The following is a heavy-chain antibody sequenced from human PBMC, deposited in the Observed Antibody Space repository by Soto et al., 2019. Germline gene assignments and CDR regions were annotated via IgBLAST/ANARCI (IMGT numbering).Heavy chain of an antibody. V-gene: IGHV1-69*13. CDR3: ASYLTVTLPPAVAYYGMDV. D-gene: IGHD4-4*01. Sequence: GXSVKVSFKASGGTFSSYAISWVRQAPVQGLEWMGGIIPIFGTANYAQKFQGRVTITADESTSTAYMELSSLRSEDTAVYYCASYLTVTLPPAVAYYGMDVWGQGTKVTVSS. CDR2: IIPIFGTA. J-gene: IGHJ6*02. CDR1: GGTFSSYA.